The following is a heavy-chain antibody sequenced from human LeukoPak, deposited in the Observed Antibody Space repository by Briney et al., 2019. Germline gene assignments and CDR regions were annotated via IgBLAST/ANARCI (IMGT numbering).Heavy chain of an antibody. CDR1: GYSFTSYW. CDR3: ASSYYYDSSGYHPFDY. CDR2: IYPGDSDT. V-gene: IGHV5-51*01. D-gene: IGHD3-22*01. J-gene: IGHJ4*02. Sequence: GESLKISCKGSGYSFTSYWIGWVRQMPGKGLEWMGIIYPGDSDTRYSPSFQGQVTISADKSISTAYLQWSSLKASDTAMYYCASSYYYDSSGYHPFDYWGQGTLVTVSS.